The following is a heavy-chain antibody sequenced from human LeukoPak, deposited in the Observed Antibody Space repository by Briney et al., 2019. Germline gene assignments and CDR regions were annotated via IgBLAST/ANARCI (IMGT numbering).Heavy chain of an antibody. Sequence: ASVKVSCKVSGYTLTELSMHWVRQAPGKGLEWMGGFDPEDGETIYAQKFQGRVTMTTDTSTSTAYMELRSLRSDDTAVYYCTRGAAPGYYYYMDVWGKGTTVTVSS. J-gene: IGHJ6*03. CDR1: GYTLTELS. V-gene: IGHV1-24*01. D-gene: IGHD6-6*01. CDR2: FDPEDGET. CDR3: TRGAAPGYYYYMDV.